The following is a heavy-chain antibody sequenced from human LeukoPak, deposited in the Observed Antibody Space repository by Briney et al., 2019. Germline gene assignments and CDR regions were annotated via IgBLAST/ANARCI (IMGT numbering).Heavy chain of an antibody. CDR1: GFSFSNFW. J-gene: IGHJ4*02. V-gene: IGHV3-7*01. D-gene: IGHD3-10*01. Sequence: GGSLRLSCAASGFSFSNFWMAWVRQRPGEGLEWVANMKPDASHISYVDSVEGRFTISRDNAKNSLYLQMNSLRAEDTAVYYCVRDSRTYGYFWGRGTLVTVSS. CDR3: VRDSRTYGYF. CDR2: MKPDASHI.